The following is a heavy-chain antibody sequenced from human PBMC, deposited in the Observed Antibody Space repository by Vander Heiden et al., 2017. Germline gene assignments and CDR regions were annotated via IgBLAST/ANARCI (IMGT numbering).Heavy chain of an antibody. D-gene: IGHD6-19*01. CDR3: ARAGSDIAVAGPFDF. Sequence: QVQLVESGGGVVQSGRSLRLSCAASGFALKTYGMHWVRQAPGKGLEWLAIIWYDGNTKDYADSVKGRFTISRDNSKNTLYLEMSSLRVEDTAIYYCARAGSDIAVAGPFDFWGQGTLGTVSS. CDR2: IWYDGNTK. V-gene: IGHV3-33*01. J-gene: IGHJ4*02. CDR1: GFALKTYG.